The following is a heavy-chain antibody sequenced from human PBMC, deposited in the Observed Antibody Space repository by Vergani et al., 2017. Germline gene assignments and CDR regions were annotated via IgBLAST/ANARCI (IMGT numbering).Heavy chain of an antibody. D-gene: IGHD4-23*01. CDR2: ISYDGSNK. CDR3: AKVTVVTPFYYYYGMDV. J-gene: IGHJ6*02. V-gene: IGHV3-30*18. CDR1: GFTFSSYG. Sequence: QVQLVESGGGVVQPGRSLRLSCAASGFTFSSYGMHWVRQAPGKGLEWVAVISYDGSNKYYADSVKGRFTISRDNSKNTLYLQMNSLRAEDTAVYYCAKVTVVTPFYYYYGMDVWGQGTTVTVSS.